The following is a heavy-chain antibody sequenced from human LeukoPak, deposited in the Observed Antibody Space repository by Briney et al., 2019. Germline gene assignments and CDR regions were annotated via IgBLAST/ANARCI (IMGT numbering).Heavy chain of an antibody. V-gene: IGHV4-39*07. CDR1: GGSISSSSYY. Sequence: SETLSLTCTVSGGSISSSSYYWGWIRQPPGKGLEWIGGIYYSGSPYYNPSLKSRVTISVDTSKNQFSLKLSSVTAADTAVYYCARSSTKGYGDTNRWFDPWGQGTLVTVSS. J-gene: IGHJ5*02. CDR2: IYYSGSP. CDR3: ARSSTKGYGDTNRWFDP. D-gene: IGHD4-17*01.